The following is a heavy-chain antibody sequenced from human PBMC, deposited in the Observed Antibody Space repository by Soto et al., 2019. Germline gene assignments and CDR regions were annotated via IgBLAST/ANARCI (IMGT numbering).Heavy chain of an antibody. D-gene: IGHD2-2*01. CDR2: ISYDGTYK. J-gene: IGHJ4*02. V-gene: IGHV3-30*03. CDR1: GFTFSSYG. CDR3: ARDRSLLHTTSRGCFDY. Sequence: GGSLRLSCAASGFTFSSYGMHWVRQTPGKGLEWVAAISYDGTYKYYADSVKGRFTISRDNAKNTLNLQLNSLKTEDTAVYYCARDRSLLHTTSRGCFDYWGLGTLVTV.